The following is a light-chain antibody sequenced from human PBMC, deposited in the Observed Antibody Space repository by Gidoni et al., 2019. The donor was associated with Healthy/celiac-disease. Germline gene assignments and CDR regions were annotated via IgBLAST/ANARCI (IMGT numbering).Light chain of an antibody. CDR3: QQYYSYPWT. J-gene: IGKJ1*01. V-gene: IGKV1-8*01. CDR1: QGISSY. CDR2: AAS. Sequence: AMRRTQAPSSFSASTGDGVTIAFRASQGISSYLAWYQQKPGKAPKLPIYAASTLQRGVPSSFIGSGSGTYFTLTISCLQSEDFATYSCQQYYSYPWTFGQGTKVEIK.